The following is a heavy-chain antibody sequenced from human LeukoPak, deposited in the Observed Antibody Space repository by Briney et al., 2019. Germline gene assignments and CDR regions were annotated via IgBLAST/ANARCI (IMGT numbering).Heavy chain of an antibody. Sequence: TLSLTCTVSGGSISSGSYYWSWMRQPPGKGLEWIGYIYHSGSTNYNPSLKSRVTISRDTSKNQFSLKLSSVTAADTAVYYCATYTYCGGDCYSNYFDYWGQGTLVTVSS. D-gene: IGHD2-21*02. CDR1: GGSISSGSYY. V-gene: IGHV4-61*01. J-gene: IGHJ4*02. CDR3: ATYTYCGGDCYSNYFDY. CDR2: IYHSGST.